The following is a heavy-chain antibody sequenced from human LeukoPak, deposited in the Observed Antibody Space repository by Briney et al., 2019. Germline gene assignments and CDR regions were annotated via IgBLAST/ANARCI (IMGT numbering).Heavy chain of an antibody. V-gene: IGHV1-2*02. CDR1: GYTFTGYY. J-gene: IGHJ4*02. Sequence: AASVKVSCKTSGYTFTGYYMHWVRQAPGQGLEWMGWINPNSGGTNYAQKFQGRVTMTRDTSISTAYMELSRLRSDDTAVYYCARAPRYYYDSSGYIDYWGQGTLVTVSS. CDR2: INPNSGGT. D-gene: IGHD3-22*01. CDR3: ARAPRYYYDSSGYIDY.